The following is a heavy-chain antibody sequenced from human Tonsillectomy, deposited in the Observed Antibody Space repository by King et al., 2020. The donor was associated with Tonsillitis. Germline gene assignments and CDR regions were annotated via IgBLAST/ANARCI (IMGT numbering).Heavy chain of an antibody. CDR1: GDSISSGNW. V-gene: IGHV4-4*02. CDR3: CRRPLGYAVLFRDY. D-gene: IGHD3-9*01. Sequence: VQLQESGPGLVKPSGTLSLTCAVSGDSISSGNWWRWVRQPPGKGLEWIGEIYHGGSSNYKPSLKRRSTISVDKSKNQFSLKRSSVSAAATAGYYCCRRPLGYAVLFRDYRSQGTLVTVSS. J-gene: IGHJ4*02. CDR2: IYHGGSS.